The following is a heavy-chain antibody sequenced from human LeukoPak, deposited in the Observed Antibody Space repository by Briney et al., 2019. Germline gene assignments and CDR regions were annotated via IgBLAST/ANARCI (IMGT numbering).Heavy chain of an antibody. V-gene: IGHV3-23*01. Sequence: PGGSLRLSCEASEFTFSNHGMIWVRQAPGKGREWVSTVSTSGSGTYYADSVKGRFTISRDNAKNTLYLQMNSLRAEDTAVYYCAREGGGTAMSKDFDYWGQGTLVTVSS. CDR3: AREGGGTAMSKDFDY. J-gene: IGHJ4*02. CDR1: EFTFSNHG. CDR2: VSTSGSGT. D-gene: IGHD5-18*01.